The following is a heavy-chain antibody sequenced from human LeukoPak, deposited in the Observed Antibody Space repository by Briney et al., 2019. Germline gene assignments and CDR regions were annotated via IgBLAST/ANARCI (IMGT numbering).Heavy chain of an antibody. CDR2: TRNKANSYTT. CDR1: GFTFSDHY. J-gene: IGHJ2*01. Sequence: GGSLRLSCAASGFTFSDHYMDWVRQAPGKGLEWVGRTRNKANSYTTEYAASVKGRFTISRDDSKNSLYLQMNSLKTEDTAVYYCARAYSSSWFPYWYFDLWGRGTLVTVSS. D-gene: IGHD6-13*01. V-gene: IGHV3-72*01. CDR3: ARAYSSSWFPYWYFDL.